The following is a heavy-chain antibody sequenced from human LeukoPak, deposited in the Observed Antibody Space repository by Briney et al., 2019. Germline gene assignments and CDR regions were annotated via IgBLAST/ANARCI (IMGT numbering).Heavy chain of an antibody. CDR1: GSTFSSYG. V-gene: IGHV3-23*01. D-gene: IGHD3-16*01. J-gene: IGHJ4*02. CDR3: AKSGLLITFGDLSDY. CDR2: ISGSGGST. Sequence: GGSLRLSCAASGSTFSSYGMHWVRQAPGKGLEWVSAISGSGGSTYYADSVKGRFTISRDNSKNTLYLQMNSLRAEDTAVYYCAKSGLLITFGDLSDYWGQGTLVTVSS.